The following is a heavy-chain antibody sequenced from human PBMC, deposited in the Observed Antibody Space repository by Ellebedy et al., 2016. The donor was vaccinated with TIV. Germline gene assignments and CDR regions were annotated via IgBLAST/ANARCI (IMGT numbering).Heavy chain of an antibody. CDR2: IIPIFGTA. D-gene: IGHD2-2*01. CDR1: GGTFSSYA. V-gene: IGHV1-69*13. Sequence: SVKVSXXASGGTFSSYAISWVRQAPGQGLEWMGGIIPIFGTANYAQKFQGRVTITADESTSTAYMELSSLRSEDTAVYYCANPAAPYYYYGMDVWGQGTTVTVSS. CDR3: ANPAAPYYYYGMDV. J-gene: IGHJ6*02.